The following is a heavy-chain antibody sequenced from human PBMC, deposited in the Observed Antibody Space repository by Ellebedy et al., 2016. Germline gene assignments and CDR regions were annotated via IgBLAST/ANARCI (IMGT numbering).Heavy chain of an antibody. J-gene: IGHJ4*02. CDR3: ARYLVYYYDSSGYYGEDY. D-gene: IGHD3-22*01. CDR2: ISSSSSYI. V-gene: IGHV3-21*01. Sequence: GESLKISCAASGFTFGSYSMNWVRQAPGKGLEWVSSISSSSSYIYYADSVKGRFTISRDNAKNSLYLQMNSLRAEDTAVYYCARYLVYYYDSSGYYGEDYWGQGTLVTVSS. CDR1: GFTFGSYS.